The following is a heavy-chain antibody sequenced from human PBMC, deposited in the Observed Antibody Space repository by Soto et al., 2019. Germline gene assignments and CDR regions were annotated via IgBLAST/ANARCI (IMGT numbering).Heavy chain of an antibody. CDR1: GYTLTRHS. CDR2: ITVGSGNT. J-gene: IGHJ4*02. D-gene: IGHD1-26*01. CDR3: ARPSSYGSYYYIEL. V-gene: IGHV1-18*04. Sequence: GASVKVSCKASGYTLTRHSLTWVRQAPGQGPEWMGWITVGSGNTHYAQKFQGRVSMTTDTSTSTAYMQLWSLRSDDTAVYYCARPSSYGSYYYIELRGQGTPVPSPQ.